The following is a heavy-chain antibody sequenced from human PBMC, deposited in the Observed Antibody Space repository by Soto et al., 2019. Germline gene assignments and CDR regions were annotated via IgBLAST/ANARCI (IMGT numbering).Heavy chain of an antibody. CDR2: MNPNSGNT. V-gene: IGHV1-8*01. CDR1: GYTFTSYD. J-gene: IGHJ6*02. Sequence: ASVKVSCKASGYTFTSYDINWVRQATGQGLEWMGWMNPNSGNTGYAQKFQGRVTMTRNTSISTAYMELSSLRSEDTAVYYCARSTVTLYYYYYYPLDVWGQGTTVTVSS. D-gene: IGHD4-17*01. CDR3: ARSTVTLYYYYYYPLDV.